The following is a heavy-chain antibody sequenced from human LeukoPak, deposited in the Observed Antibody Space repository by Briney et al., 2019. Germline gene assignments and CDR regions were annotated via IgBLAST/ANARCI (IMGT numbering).Heavy chain of an antibody. V-gene: IGHV4-39*01. J-gene: IGHJ4*02. CDR3: AVRKWLVLFH. CDR2: IYYSGST. Sequence: SETLSLTCTVSGGSISSSSYYWGWIRQPPGKGLEWIGSIYYSGSTYYNPSLKSRVTISVDTSKNQFSLKLSPVTAADMAVYYCAVRKWLVLFHWGQGTLVTVSS. CDR1: GGSISSSSYY. D-gene: IGHD6-19*01.